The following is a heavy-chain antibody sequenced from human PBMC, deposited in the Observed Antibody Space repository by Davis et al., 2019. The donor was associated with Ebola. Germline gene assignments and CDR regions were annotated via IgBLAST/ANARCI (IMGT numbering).Heavy chain of an antibody. V-gene: IGHV3-30*18. CDR3: AKDGVGYDFWSGFFDY. Sequence: GGSLRLSCAASGFTFSSYGMHWVRQAPGKGLEWVAVISYDGSTKYYAASVKGRFTISRDNSKTTLYLQMNSLRAEDTAVYYCAKDGVGYDFWSGFFDYWGQGTLVTVSS. CDR2: ISYDGSTK. CDR1: GFTFSSYG. J-gene: IGHJ4*02. D-gene: IGHD3-3*01.